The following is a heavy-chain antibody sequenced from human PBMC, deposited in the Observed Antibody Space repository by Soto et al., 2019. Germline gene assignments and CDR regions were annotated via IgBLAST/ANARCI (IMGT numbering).Heavy chain of an antibody. CDR2: MNPNSGNT. D-gene: IGHD1-1*01. V-gene: IGHV1-8*01. J-gene: IGHJ3*02. Sequence: ASVKVSCKASGYTFTSYDINWVRQATGQGLEWMGWMNPNSGNTGYAQKFQGRVTMTRNTSISTAYMELSSLRSEDTAVYYCARDPVERPDAFDIWGQGTMVTVS. CDR1: GYTFTSYD. CDR3: ARDPVERPDAFDI.